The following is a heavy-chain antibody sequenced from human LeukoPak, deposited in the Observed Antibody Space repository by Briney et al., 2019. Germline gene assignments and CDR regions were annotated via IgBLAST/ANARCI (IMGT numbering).Heavy chain of an antibody. V-gene: IGHV3-23*01. J-gene: IGHJ4*02. CDR3: TTDQSPYNYALEY. CDR2: ISGSGGST. D-gene: IGHD5-24*01. Sequence: GGSLRLSCAASGFTFSSYAMSWVRQAPGKGLEWVSAISGSGGSTYYADSVKGRFTISRDNSKNTLYLQMNSLTTEDTGVYYCTTDQSPYNYALEYWGQGTLVSVSA. CDR1: GFTFSSYA.